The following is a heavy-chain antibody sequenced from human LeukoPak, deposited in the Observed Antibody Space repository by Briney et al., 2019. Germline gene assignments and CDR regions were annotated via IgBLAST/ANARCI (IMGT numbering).Heavy chain of an antibody. J-gene: IGHJ3*02. CDR1: GGSISSYY. Sequence: SETLSLTCTVAGGSISSYYWSWIRQPPGKGLEWIGYIYYSGSTNYNPSLKSRVTISVDTSKNQFSLKLSSVTAADTAVYYCARSPTERGLDDAFDIWGQGTMVTVSS. CDR2: IYYSGST. V-gene: IGHV4-59*08. D-gene: IGHD5-24*01. CDR3: ARSPTERGLDDAFDI.